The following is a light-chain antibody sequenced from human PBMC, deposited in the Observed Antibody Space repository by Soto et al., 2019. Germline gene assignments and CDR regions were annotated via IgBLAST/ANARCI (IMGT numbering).Light chain of an antibody. CDR3: QQFNSYPLIT. CDR2: DAS. J-gene: IGKJ5*01. Sequence: AIHLTQSPSSLSASVGDRVTITCRASQGISSALAWYQQKPGKAPKLLIYDASSLESGVPSRFSGSGSGTDFTLTISSLQPEDFATYYCQQFNSYPLITFGQGTRLE. V-gene: IGKV1-13*02. CDR1: QGISSA.